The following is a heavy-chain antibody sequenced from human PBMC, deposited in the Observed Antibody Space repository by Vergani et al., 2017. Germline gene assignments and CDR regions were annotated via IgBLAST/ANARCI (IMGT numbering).Heavy chain of an antibody. CDR1: GESIRSGSHY. V-gene: IGHV4-61*02. D-gene: IGHD2-15*01. J-gene: IGHJ4*02. CDR2: IHTGGST. CDR3: ARSRPYCTSGSCPAI. Sequence: QVKLQESGPGLLKPSQTLSLTCTVSGESIRSGSHYWSWIRQPAGKGREWIGHIHTGGSTDLNPSFKSRVSISVDTSKSQFSLKLNSVTVADTAVYYCARSRPYCTSGSCPAIWGQGTLVTVSS.